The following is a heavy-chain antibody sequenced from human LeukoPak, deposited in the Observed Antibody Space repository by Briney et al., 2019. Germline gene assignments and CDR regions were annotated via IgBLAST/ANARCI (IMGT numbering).Heavy chain of an antibody. V-gene: IGHV7-4-1*02. CDR3: AREGCSSTSCYAGGYYFDY. CDR1: GYTFTSYA. D-gene: IGHD2-2*01. Sequence: ASVKVSCKASGYTFTSYAMNWVRQAPGQELEWMGWINTNTGNPTYAQGFTGRFVFSLDTSVSTAYLQISSLKAEDTAVYYCAREGCSSTSCYAGGYYFDYWGQGTLVTVSS. J-gene: IGHJ4*02. CDR2: INTNTGNP.